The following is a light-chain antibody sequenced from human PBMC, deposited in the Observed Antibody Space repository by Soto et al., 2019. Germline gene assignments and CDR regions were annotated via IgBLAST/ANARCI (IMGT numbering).Light chain of an antibody. CDR1: QSVSNNY. CDR3: QQNGSAPPYT. V-gene: IGKV3-20*01. CDR2: GSS. Sequence: EVVLTQSPGTLSLSPGERATLSCRASQSVSNNYFAWYQQKPGQAPRHLIFGSSDRATGTPDRFSGSGSGTDFTLTISRLEPDDFAVYYCQQNGSAPPYTFGQGTKLEIK. J-gene: IGKJ2*01.